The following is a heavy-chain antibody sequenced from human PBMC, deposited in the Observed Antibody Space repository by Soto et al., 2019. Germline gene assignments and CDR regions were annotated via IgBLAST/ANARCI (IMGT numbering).Heavy chain of an antibody. CDR1: GYTFTSHW. Sequence: GESLKISCKGSGYTFTSHWIGWVRQMPGKGLEWMGIIYPGDSDTRYSPSFQGQVTISADKSISTAYLQWTSLKASDTAMYYWCRRPLGGAGDFWGQGTLVTVSS. CDR2: IYPGDSDT. CDR3: CRRPLGGAGDF. V-gene: IGHV5-51*01. D-gene: IGHD3-16*01. J-gene: IGHJ4*02.